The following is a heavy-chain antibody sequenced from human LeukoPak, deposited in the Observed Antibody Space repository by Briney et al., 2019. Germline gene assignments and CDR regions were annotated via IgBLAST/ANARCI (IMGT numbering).Heavy chain of an antibody. CDR2: INPNSGGT. D-gene: IGHD6-19*01. CDR1: GYTFTVYY. Sequence: ASVTVSCKASGYTFTVYYMHWVRQAPGQGLEWMGWINPNSGGTNYAQKFQGRITMTRDTSISTAYMELSRLRSDDTAVYYCARGPGSGWYVGYYFDYWGQGTLVTVSS. J-gene: IGHJ4*02. CDR3: ARGPGSGWYVGYYFDY. V-gene: IGHV1-2*02.